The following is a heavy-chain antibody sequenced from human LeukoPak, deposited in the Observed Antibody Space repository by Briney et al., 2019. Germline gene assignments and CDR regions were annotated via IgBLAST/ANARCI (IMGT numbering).Heavy chain of an antibody. D-gene: IGHD2-2*02. J-gene: IGHJ4*02. V-gene: IGHV1-18*01. CDR2: ISAYNGNT. Sequence: GASVKVSCKASGYTFTSYGISWVRQAPGQGLEWMGWISAYNGNTNYAQKLQGRVTMTTDTSTSTAYMELRSLRSDDTAVYYCARDGVGDKVPATAIPEDYWGQGTLVTVSS. CDR1: GYTFTSYG. CDR3: ARDGVGDKVPATAIPEDY.